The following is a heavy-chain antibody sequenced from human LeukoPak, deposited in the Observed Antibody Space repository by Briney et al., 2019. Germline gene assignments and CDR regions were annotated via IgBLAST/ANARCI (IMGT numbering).Heavy chain of an antibody. V-gene: IGHV4-34*01. CDR3: AANRYYDILTGYHYFDY. J-gene: IGHJ4*02. D-gene: IGHD3-9*01. Sequence: SETLSLTCAVYGGSFSGYYWSWIRQPPGKGLELIGEINHSGSSNYNPSLKSRVTISVDTSKNQFSLKLSSVTAADTAVYYCAANRYYDILTGYHYFDYWGQGTLVTVSS. CDR2: INHSGSS. CDR1: GGSFSGYY.